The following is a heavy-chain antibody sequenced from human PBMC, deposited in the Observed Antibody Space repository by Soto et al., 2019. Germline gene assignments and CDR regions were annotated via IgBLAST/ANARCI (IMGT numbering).Heavy chain of an antibody. J-gene: IGHJ6*02. CDR1: GFVFSTYS. CDR2: ISSTSGTI. CDR3: ANQKIRFSVAGSLYGLGV. D-gene: IGHD6-19*01. V-gene: IGHV3-48*02. Sequence: EGQLVESGGNLVRPGGSLRLSCEASGFVFSTYSMNLVRQAPGKGLEWISYISSTSGTIYYADSVKGRFTIFRDNAQNSLFLQRNGLRDDDTAVYYCANQKIRFSVAGSLYGLGVWGQGTTVTVSS.